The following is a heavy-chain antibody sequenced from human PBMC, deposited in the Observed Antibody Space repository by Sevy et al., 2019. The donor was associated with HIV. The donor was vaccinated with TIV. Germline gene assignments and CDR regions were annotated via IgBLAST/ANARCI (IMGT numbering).Heavy chain of an antibody. CDR2: VNHTGDT. D-gene: IGHD2-15*01. CDR1: GGSFSTYS. CDR3: ARSTGGGNFDY. Sequence: SETLSLTCAVYGGSFSTYSWSWIRRPPGKGLEWIGEVNHTGDTNYNPSLESRVTISVDTSKNQFSLKLSSVTAADTAVYYCARSTGGGNFDYWGQGTLVTVSS. J-gene: IGHJ4*02. V-gene: IGHV4-34*01.